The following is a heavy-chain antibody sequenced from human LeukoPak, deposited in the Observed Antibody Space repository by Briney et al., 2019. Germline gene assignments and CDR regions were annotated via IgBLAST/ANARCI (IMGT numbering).Heavy chain of an antibody. CDR2: ISSSSSYI. J-gene: IGHJ3*02. Sequence: GGSLRLSCAASGFTFSSYSMNWVRQAPGKGLEWVSYISSSSSYIYYADTVKGRFTISRDNAKNSLYLQMNSLRAEDTAVYYCARDEDSSGYYYVGPGAFDIWGQGTMVTVSS. D-gene: IGHD3-22*01. CDR3: ARDEDSSGYYYVGPGAFDI. CDR1: GFTFSSYS. V-gene: IGHV3-21*01.